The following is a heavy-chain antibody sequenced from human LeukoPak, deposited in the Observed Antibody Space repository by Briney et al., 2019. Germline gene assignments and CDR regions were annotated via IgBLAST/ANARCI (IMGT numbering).Heavy chain of an antibody. CDR3: ARVGSSPVTGTVADY. Sequence: GGSLRLSCTASGFTFSSYAMNWVRQAPGKGLEWVSVIYRGDITYYADSVKGRFTISRDNSKNTLYLQMNSLRAEDTAVYYCARVGSSPVTGTVADYWGQGTLVTVSS. CDR2: IYRGDIT. V-gene: IGHV3-23*03. CDR1: GFTFSSYA. J-gene: IGHJ4*02. D-gene: IGHD6-19*01.